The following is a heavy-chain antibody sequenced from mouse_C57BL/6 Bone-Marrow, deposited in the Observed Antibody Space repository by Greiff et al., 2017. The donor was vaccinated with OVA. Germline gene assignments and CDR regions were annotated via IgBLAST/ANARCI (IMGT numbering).Heavy chain of an antibody. D-gene: IGHD1-1*01. Sequence: VQLQQSGPGLVQPSQSLSITCTVSGFSLTSYGVHWVRQSPGKGLEWLGVIWSGGSTDYNAAFISRLSISKDNSKSQVFFKMNRLQADDTAIYYYARNAPLYYYGSSYWYFDVWGTGTTVTVSS. CDR1: GFSLTSYG. J-gene: IGHJ1*03. V-gene: IGHV2-2*01. CDR2: IWSGGST. CDR3: ARNAPLYYYGSSYWYFDV.